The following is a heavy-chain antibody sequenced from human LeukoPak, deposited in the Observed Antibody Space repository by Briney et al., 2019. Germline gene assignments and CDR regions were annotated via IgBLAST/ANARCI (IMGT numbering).Heavy chain of an antibody. CDR1: GGSISSYY. J-gene: IGHJ6*02. D-gene: IGHD3-16*01. CDR3: ARVWGSGTYYYHGMDV. V-gene: IGHV4-59*01. Sequence: SETLSLTCTVSGGSISSYYWSWIRQPPGKGLEWIGCINYSGSTNYNPSLKSRVTISVDTSKNQFSVKLSSVTAADTAVYYCARVWGSGTYYYHGMDVWGQGTTVTVSS. CDR2: INYSGST.